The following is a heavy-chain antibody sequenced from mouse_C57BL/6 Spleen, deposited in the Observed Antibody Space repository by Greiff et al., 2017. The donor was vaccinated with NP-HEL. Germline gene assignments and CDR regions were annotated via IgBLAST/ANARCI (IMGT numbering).Heavy chain of an antibody. D-gene: IGHD2-12*01. Sequence: EVKVVESGGGLVKPGGSLKLSCAASGFTFSSYAMSWVRQTPEKRLEWVATISDGGSYTYYPDNVKGRFTISRDNAKNNLYLQMSHLKSEDTAMYCCARGLTYYFDYWGQGTTLTVSS. CDR2: ISDGGSYT. V-gene: IGHV5-4*03. CDR3: ARGLTYYFDY. J-gene: IGHJ2*01. CDR1: GFTFSSYA.